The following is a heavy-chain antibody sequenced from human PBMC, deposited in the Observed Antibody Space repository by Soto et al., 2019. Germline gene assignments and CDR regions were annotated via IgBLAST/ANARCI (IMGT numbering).Heavy chain of an antibody. J-gene: IGHJ6*03. CDR2: IKQDGSEK. D-gene: IGHD3-3*01. CDR1: GFTFSSYW. CDR3: ARIPADYDFWSGYYYYYYMDV. Sequence: GGSLRLSCAASGFTFSSYWMSWVRQAPGKGLEWVANIKQDGSEKYYVDSVKGRFTISRDNAKNSLYLQMNSLRAEDTAVYYCARIPADYDFWSGYYYYYYMDVWGKGTTVTVSS. V-gene: IGHV3-7*01.